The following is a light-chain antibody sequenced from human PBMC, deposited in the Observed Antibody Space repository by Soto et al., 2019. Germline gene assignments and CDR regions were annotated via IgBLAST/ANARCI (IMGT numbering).Light chain of an antibody. CDR1: QTINTW. CDR2: KAS. J-gene: IGKJ1*01. CDR3: LQYNIYWR. Sequence: DVQMSKSPSTLAASLVDRGTITCLAGQTINTWLAWYQQKPGKAPKVLIQKASTLESGVPSRFSGSGFGTEFTITFSSLQPDGFANQYGLQYNIYWRFGQGTKV. V-gene: IGKV1-5*03.